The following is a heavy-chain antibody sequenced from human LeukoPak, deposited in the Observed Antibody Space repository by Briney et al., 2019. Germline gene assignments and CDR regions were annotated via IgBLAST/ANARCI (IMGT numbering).Heavy chain of an antibody. V-gene: IGHV4-59*01. D-gene: IGHD5-12*01. CDR1: GGSISSYY. Sequence: NSSETLSLTCTVSGGSISSYYWSWIRQPPGKGLEWIGYIYYSGSSNYNPSLKSRVTISVDTSKNQFSLNLSSVTAADTAVYYCARGASGYDRGPWSDWGQGTLVTVSS. CDR3: ARGASGYDRGPWSD. CDR2: IYYSGSS. J-gene: IGHJ4*02.